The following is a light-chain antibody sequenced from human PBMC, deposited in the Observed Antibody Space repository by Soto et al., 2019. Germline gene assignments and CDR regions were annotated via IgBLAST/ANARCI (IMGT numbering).Light chain of an antibody. V-gene: IGKV3-15*01. CDR1: QSVSGD. J-gene: IGKJ1*01. Sequence: EIVLTQSPATLSVSPGERATLSCRASQSVSGDLAWYHHKPGQAPRLLIYDASTRALDTPARFAGSGAGTEFTLTISSLQSEDFAVYFCQQYHIWPSWTFGQGTKVDIK. CDR3: QQYHIWPSWT. CDR2: DAS.